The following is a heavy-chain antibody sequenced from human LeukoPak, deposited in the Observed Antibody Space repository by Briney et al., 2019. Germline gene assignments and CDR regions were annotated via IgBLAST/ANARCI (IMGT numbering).Heavy chain of an antibody. CDR3: AKDMRFDWTPYYFDY. V-gene: IGHV3-64*04. D-gene: IGHD3-9*01. CDR1: GFVFSIYT. Sequence: GGSLRLSCSASGFVFSIYTMYWVRQAPGKGPEYVSTISGSGNGGSIYYADSVKGRFTISRDDSKNTLYLQMNSLRAEDTAVYYCAKDMRFDWTPYYFDYWGQGTLVTVSS. CDR2: ISGSGNGGSI. J-gene: IGHJ4*02.